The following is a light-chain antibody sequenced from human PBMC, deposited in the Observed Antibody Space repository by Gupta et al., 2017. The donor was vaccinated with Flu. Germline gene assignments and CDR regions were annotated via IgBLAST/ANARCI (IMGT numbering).Light chain of an antibody. CDR2: GAS. V-gene: IGKV3-15*01. Sequence: EIVMMQSPATLSVSPGESATLFCRASQSVSSNLAWYQQKPGQAPRLLIYGASTRATGIPARFSGRGHGTEFTLTIRSRHSEDFAVYYCQLYKKGPALTFGAWSKLEIK. J-gene: IGKJ4*01. CDR1: QSVSSN. CDR3: QLYKKGPALT.